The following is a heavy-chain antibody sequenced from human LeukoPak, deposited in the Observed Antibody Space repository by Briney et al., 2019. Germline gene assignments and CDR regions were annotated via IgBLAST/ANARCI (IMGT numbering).Heavy chain of an antibody. D-gene: IGHD2-8*01. CDR2: ISDSGDYT. CDR1: GFTFSSYA. J-gene: IGHJ4*02. Sequence: PGGSLTLSCAGSGFTFSSYAMSWVRQATGQGLEWVSVISDSGDYTSYADSVRGRFTISRDNSRNTLYLQMISLRPEDTAVYYCAKDTSIGKYCTNGVCSPFDYWGQGTLVNLSS. CDR3: AKDTSIGKYCTNGVCSPFDY. V-gene: IGHV3-23*01.